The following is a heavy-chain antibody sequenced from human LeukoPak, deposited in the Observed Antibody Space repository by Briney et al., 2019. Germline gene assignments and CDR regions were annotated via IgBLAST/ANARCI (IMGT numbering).Heavy chain of an antibody. CDR2: IYTSGST. J-gene: IGHJ3*02. V-gene: IGHV4-4*07. Sequence: SETLSLTCTVSGGSISSYYRSCIRQPAGKGLEWIGRIYTSGSTNYNPSLKSRVTMSVDTSKNQFSLKLSSVTAADTAVYYCAGKGGPDTYYYDSSGYWRFAFDIWGQGTMVTVSS. D-gene: IGHD3-22*01. CDR1: GGSISSYY. CDR3: AGKGGPDTYYYDSSGYWRFAFDI.